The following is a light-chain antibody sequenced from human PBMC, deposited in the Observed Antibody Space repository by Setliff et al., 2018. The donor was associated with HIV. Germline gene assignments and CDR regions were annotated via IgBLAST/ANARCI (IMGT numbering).Light chain of an antibody. CDR1: SGDVGRYNL. Sequence: QSVLTQPASVSGSPGQSITISCTGTSGDVGRYNLVSWYQQQPGKPPKLMIYQASKRPSGVSNRFSGSKSGNTASLTIPGLQAEDEADYYCCSNTGSNTYVFGTGTKVT. CDR3: CSNTGSNTYV. CDR2: QAS. V-gene: IGLV2-23*01. J-gene: IGLJ1*01.